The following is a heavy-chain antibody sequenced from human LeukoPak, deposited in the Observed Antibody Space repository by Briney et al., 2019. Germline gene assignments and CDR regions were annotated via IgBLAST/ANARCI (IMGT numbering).Heavy chain of an antibody. CDR2: INHSGST. Sequence: SETLSLTCAVYGGSFSGYYWSWIRQPPGKGLEWIGEINHSGSTNYNPSLKSRVTISVDTSKNQFSLKLSSVTAADTAVYYCAISLYSTYNYYDYWGQGILVTVSS. CDR1: GGSFSGYY. V-gene: IGHV4-34*01. J-gene: IGHJ4*02. D-gene: IGHD6-13*01. CDR3: AISLYSTYNYYDY.